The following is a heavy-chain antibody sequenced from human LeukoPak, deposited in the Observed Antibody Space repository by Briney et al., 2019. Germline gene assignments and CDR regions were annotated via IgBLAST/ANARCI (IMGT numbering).Heavy chain of an antibody. CDR1: GYTFNSYG. J-gene: IGHJ4*02. CDR3: AIRYCSSTRCLDY. Sequence: SVKVSCKTSGYTFNSYGITWVRQAPGQGLEWVGWISAYNGDTNYAQNLQGRVTMTTDTSTTTAYMELRSLRSDDTAVYYCAIRYCSSTRCLDYWGQGTLVTVSS. CDR2: ISAYNGDT. D-gene: IGHD2-2*01. V-gene: IGHV1-18*01.